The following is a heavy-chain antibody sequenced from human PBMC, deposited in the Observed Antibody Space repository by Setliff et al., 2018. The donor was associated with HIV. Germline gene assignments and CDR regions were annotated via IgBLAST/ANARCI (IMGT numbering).Heavy chain of an antibody. V-gene: IGHV3-11*04. J-gene: IGHJ3*02. Sequence: PGGSLRLSCTASGFTFRDYYMSWIRQAPGKGLAWVSYISSSGSTIYYADSVKGRFTISRDNAKNSLYLQMNSLRAEDTAVYYCARDRSPHWELVPEGAFDIWGQGTMVTVSS. CDR1: GFTFRDYY. D-gene: IGHD7-27*01. CDR2: ISSSGSTI. CDR3: ARDRSPHWELVPEGAFDI.